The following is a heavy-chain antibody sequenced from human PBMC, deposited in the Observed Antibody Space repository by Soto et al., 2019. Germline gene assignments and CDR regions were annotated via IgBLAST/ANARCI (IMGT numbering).Heavy chain of an antibody. J-gene: IGHJ6*02. CDR3: AKGRGAHPLNYGMDV. CDR1: GFTFSSYG. D-gene: IGHD1-26*01. V-gene: IGHV3-30*18. Sequence: PGGSLRLSCAASGFTFSSYGMHWVRQAPGKGLEWVAVISYDGSNKYYADSVKGRFTISRDNSKNTLYLQMNSLRAEDTAVYYCAKGRGAHPLNYGMDVWGQGTTVTVSS. CDR2: ISYDGSNK.